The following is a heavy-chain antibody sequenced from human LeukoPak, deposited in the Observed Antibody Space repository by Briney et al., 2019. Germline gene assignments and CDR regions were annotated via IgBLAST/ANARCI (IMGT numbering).Heavy chain of an antibody. V-gene: IGHV1-18*01. Sequence: AASVKVSCKASGYTFTSYGISWVRQAPEQGLEWMGWISAYNGNTNYAQKLQGRVTMTTDTSTSTAYMELRSLRSDDTAVYYCARSGLIWGYCSGGSCPGEYYFDYWGQGTLVTVSS. D-gene: IGHD2-15*01. J-gene: IGHJ4*02. CDR3: ARSGLIWGYCSGGSCPGEYYFDY. CDR1: GYTFTSYG. CDR2: ISAYNGNT.